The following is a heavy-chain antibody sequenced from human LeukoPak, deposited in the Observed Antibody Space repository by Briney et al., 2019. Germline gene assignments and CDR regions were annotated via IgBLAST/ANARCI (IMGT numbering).Heavy chain of an antibody. CDR2: IYYSGST. CDR3: ASVRASGWSNAFDI. V-gene: IGHV4-59*08. Sequence: PSETLSLTCTVSGGSISSYYWSWIRQPPGKGLEGIGYIYYSGSTNYNPSLKSRVTISVDTSKNQFSLKLSSVTAADTAVYYCASVRASGWSNAFDIWGQGTMVTVSS. D-gene: IGHD6-13*01. J-gene: IGHJ3*02. CDR1: GGSISSYY.